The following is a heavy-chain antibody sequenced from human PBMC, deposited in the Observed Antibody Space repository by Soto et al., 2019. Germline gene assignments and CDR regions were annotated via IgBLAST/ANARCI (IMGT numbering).Heavy chain of an antibody. CDR1: GYTFSSYY. CDR3: ARSLTEGYCTITGCYTRPLYGMDV. CDR2: INPNSGGT. Sequence: ASVKVSCKASGYTFSSYYIHWLRQAPGQGLEWMGWINPNSGGTNYAQKFQGRVTVTRDTPTSTAHMELSRLTSDDTAVYYCARSLTEGYCTITGCYTRPLYGMDVWGQGTTVTVSS. J-gene: IGHJ6*02. V-gene: IGHV1-2*02. D-gene: IGHD2-2*02.